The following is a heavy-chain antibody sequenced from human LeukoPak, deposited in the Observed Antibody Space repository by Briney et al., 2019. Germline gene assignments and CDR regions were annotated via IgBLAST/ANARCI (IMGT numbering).Heavy chain of an antibody. V-gene: IGHV4-39*07. CDR2: IFYSGST. D-gene: IGHD3-10*01. CDR3: AKSNCYGFLDI. Sequence: SETLSPTCTVSGGSIRTSNYYWGWIRQPPGKGLEWIANIFYSGSTYDSPSLKSRVTISLDTSRHQYSQKLSSVTAADTAVYYGAKSNCYGFLDIWGQGTMVTVSS. J-gene: IGHJ3*02. CDR1: GGSIRTSNYY.